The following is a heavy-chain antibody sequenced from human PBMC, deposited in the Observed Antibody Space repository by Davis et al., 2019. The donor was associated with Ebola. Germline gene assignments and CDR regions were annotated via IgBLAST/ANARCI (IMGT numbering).Heavy chain of an antibody. CDR2: ISNRRTYI. J-gene: IGHJ1*01. V-gene: IGHV3-21*04. D-gene: IGHD3-22*01. CDR1: GFTFSSNS. Sequence: GGSLRLSCAASGFTFSSNSMNWVRPAPGKGLEWVSSISNRRTYIYYADSVKGRFTITRDNAKNSLYRQMNSLRAEDTAVYYCARDTRPLYYDSSGYYLWGQGTLVTVSS. CDR3: ARDTRPLYYDSSGYYL.